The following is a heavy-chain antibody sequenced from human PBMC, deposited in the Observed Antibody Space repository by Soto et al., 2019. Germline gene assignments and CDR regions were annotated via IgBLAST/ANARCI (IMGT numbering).Heavy chain of an antibody. CDR2: IYYSGST. CDR1: GGSISSYY. Sequence: XXTLSLPCTVSGGSISSYYWRWILQPPGKGLEWIGYIYYSGSTNYNPSLKSRVTISVDTSKNQFSLKLSSVNADDTAVYYCAKFIPQVGWPFDYWGQGTLVTVSS. J-gene: IGHJ4*02. V-gene: IGHV4-59*08. D-gene: IGHD6-19*01. CDR3: AKFIPQVGWPFDY.